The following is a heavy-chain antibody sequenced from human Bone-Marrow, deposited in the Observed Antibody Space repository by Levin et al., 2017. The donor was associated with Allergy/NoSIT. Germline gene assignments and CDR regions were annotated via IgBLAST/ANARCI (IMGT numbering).Heavy chain of an antibody. CDR2: INPNSGGT. V-gene: IGHV1-2*06. CDR3: ARAGYCSSTSCNDAFDI. CDR1: GYTFTGYY. J-gene: IGHJ3*02. Sequence: PGESLKISCKASGYTFTGYYMHWVRQAPGQGLEWMGRINPNSGGTNYAQKFQGRVTMTRDTSISTAYMELSRLRSDDTAVYYCARAGYCSSTSCNDAFDIWGQGTMVTVSS. D-gene: IGHD2-2*01.